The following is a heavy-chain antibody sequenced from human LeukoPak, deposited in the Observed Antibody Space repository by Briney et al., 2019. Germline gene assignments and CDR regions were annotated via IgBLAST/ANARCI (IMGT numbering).Heavy chain of an antibody. J-gene: IGHJ5*02. V-gene: IGHV1-18*01. D-gene: IGHD6-13*01. CDR2: ISAYNGNT. CDR3: ARAIALTGIAAAGIWENWFDP. Sequence: GASVKVSCKASGYTFTSYGICWVRQAPGQGLEWMGWISAYNGNTNYAQKLQGRVTMTTDTSTSTAYMELRSLRSDDTAVYYCARAIALTGIAAAGIWENWFDPWGQGTLVTVSS. CDR1: GYTFTSYG.